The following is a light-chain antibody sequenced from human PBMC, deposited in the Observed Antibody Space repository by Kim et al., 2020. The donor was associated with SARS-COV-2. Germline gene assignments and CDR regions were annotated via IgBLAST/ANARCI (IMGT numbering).Light chain of an antibody. V-gene: IGLV3-1*01. Sequence: VPPGQTASITCSGDKLGDKNACWYQQKPGQSPIVVIYQNKRRPSGIPERFSGSNSGNTATLTISETQAMDEADYYCQAWDSNTAWVFGGGTQLTVL. CDR1: KLGDKN. CDR2: QNK. J-gene: IGLJ2*01. CDR3: QAWDSNTAWV.